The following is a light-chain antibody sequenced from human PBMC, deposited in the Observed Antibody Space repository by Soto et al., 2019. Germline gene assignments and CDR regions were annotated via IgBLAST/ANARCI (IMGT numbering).Light chain of an antibody. J-gene: IGLJ2*01. CDR1: SSNVGINA. Sequence: QSVLTQPPSTSGTPGQRVTISCSGSSSNVGINAVHWYQQFPGTAPRLLIYTDYQRPSGVPGRFSGSKSGTSASLAISGLQSVDEADYYCAAWDDSLGGLVFGGGTKVTVL. V-gene: IGLV1-44*01. CDR3: AAWDDSLGGLV. CDR2: TDY.